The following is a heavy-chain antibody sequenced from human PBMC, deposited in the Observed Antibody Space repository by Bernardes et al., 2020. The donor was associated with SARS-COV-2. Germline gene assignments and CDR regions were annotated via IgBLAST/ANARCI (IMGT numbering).Heavy chain of an antibody. CDR2: ISADNGNT. CDR3: ATVVGYSYGGGWFDP. D-gene: IGHD5-18*01. V-gene: IGHV1-18*01. J-gene: IGHJ5*02. Sequence: ASVKVSCKASGYTFNSYGMSWVRQAPGQGLEWMGWISADNGNTNYAQKIQGRVTMTTDTSTSTAYMELRSLRSDDTAMYYCATVVGYSYGGGWFDPWGQGTLVTVSS. CDR1: GYTFNSYG.